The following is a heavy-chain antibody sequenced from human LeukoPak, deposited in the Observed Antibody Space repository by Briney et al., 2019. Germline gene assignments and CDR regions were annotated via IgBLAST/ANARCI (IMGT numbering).Heavy chain of an antibody. D-gene: IGHD2-15*01. CDR2: INAGNGNT. V-gene: IGHV1-3*01. CDR1: GYTFTSYA. Sequence: ASVKVSCKASGYTFTSYAMHWVRQAPGQRLEWMGWINAGNGNTKYSQKFQGRVTITRDTSASTAYMELSSLRSEDTAVYYCARGSPPGRAGYCSGGSCPYFDYWGQGTLVTVSS. J-gene: IGHJ4*02. CDR3: ARGSPPGRAGYCSGGSCPYFDY.